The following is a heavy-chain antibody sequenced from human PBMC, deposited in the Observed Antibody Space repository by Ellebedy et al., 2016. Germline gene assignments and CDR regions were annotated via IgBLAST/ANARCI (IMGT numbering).Heavy chain of an antibody. Sequence: ASVKVSCKASGYTFTSYAMNWVRQAPGQGLEWMGWINTNTGNPPYAQGFTGRFVFSLDTSVSTAYLQISSLKAEDTAVYYCARGPPITMVRGVINPPGYYFDYWGQGTLVTVSS. V-gene: IGHV7-4-1*02. D-gene: IGHD3-10*01. CDR1: GYTFTSYA. J-gene: IGHJ4*02. CDR3: ARGPPITMVRGVINPPGYYFDY. CDR2: INTNTGNP.